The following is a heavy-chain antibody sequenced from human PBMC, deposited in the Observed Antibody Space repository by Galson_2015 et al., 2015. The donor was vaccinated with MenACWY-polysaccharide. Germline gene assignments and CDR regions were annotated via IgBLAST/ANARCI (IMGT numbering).Heavy chain of an antibody. CDR3: AKVRGGQWPRYSMDV. CDR1: GASISNYY. CDR2: VYASGGT. D-gene: IGHD6-19*01. J-gene: IGHJ6*02. Sequence: LSLTCTVSGASISNYYWSWIRQPAGKGLEWIGRVYASGGTNPNPSLRSRPPIPVNTSKNQFSRRLSSVTAADTAVYYCAKVRGGQWPRYSMDVWGQGTTVTVSS. V-gene: IGHV4-4*07.